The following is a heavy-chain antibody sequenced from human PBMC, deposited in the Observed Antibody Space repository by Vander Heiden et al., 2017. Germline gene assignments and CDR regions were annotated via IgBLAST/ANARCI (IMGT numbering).Heavy chain of an antibody. V-gene: IGHV3-13*01. D-gene: IGHD7-27*01. CDR1: GFSFSNYD. J-gene: IGHJ5*02. CDR2: VDTAGDT. Sequence: EVQLVESGGGLVQPGGSLRLSCAASGFSFSNYDMHWVRQVTGKGLEWVSAVDTAGDTFYPASVKGRFTISREDATNSLYLQMNSLRAGDTAVYYCARVRWGSYESLGQGTLVTVSS. CDR3: ARVRWGSYES.